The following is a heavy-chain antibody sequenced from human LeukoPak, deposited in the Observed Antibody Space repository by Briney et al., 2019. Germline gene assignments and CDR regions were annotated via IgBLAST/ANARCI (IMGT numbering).Heavy chain of an antibody. CDR2: IYYSGST. V-gene: IGHV4-59*01. Sequence: SETLSLTCTVSGGSISSYYWSWIRQPPGKGLEWIGYIYYSGSTNYNPSLKSRVTISVDTSKNQFSLKLSSVTAAATAVYYCARANSSSWWYDGNWFDPWGQGTLVTVSS. D-gene: IGHD6-13*01. CDR3: ARANSSSWWYDGNWFDP. J-gene: IGHJ5*02. CDR1: GGSISSYY.